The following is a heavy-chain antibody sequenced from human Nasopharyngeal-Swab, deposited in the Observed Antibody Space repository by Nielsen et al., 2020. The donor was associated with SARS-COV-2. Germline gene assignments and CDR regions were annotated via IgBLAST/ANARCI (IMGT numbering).Heavy chain of an antibody. CDR3: ARAALGGEVDY. J-gene: IGHJ4*02. V-gene: IGHV3-21*01. CDR1: GFTFSSYS. CDR2: ISSSSRYK. D-gene: IGHD2-15*01. Sequence: GGSLRLSCAVSGFTFSSYSMNWVRQAPGKGLEWVSSISSSSRYKYYADSVKGRFTISRDNAKNSLYLQMNSLRAEDTAVYYCARAALGGEVDYRGQGTLVTVSS.